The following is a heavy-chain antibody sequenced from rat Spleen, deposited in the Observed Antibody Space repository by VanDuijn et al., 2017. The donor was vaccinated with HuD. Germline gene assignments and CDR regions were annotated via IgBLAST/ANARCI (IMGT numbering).Heavy chain of an antibody. CDR1: GFSLTSNS. Sequence: QVQLKESGPGLVQPSQTLSLTCTVSGFSLTSNSVSWVRQPPGKGLEWMGTIWSGGSTDYNSAFKTRRSISMDTSKSKIFLQMNSLQTEDTAMYFCARRSADWYFDFWGPGTMVTVSS. D-gene: IGHD3-7*01. J-gene: IGHJ1*01. CDR3: ARRSADWYFDF. V-gene: IGHV2-1*01. CDR2: IWSGGST.